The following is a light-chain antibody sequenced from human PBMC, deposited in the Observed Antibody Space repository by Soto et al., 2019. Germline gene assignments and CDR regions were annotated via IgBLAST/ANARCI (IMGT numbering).Light chain of an antibody. CDR1: SGHSSYA. V-gene: IGLV4-69*01. Sequence: QSVLTQSPSASASLGASVKLTCTLSSGHSSYAIAWHQQQPEKGPRYLMKLNSDGSHRKGDGIPDRFSGSSSGAARYLTISSLQSEDEADYYCQTWGSGIRVVFGGGTKLTVL. CDR3: QTWGSGIRVV. J-gene: IGLJ2*01. CDR2: LNSDGSH.